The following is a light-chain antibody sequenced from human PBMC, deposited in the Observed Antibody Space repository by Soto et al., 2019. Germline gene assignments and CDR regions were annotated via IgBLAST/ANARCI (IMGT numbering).Light chain of an antibody. V-gene: IGLV2-11*01. CDR1: SSDIGTYNY. CDR2: DVS. J-gene: IGLJ2*01. Sequence: QSALTQPRSVSGSPGQSVTISCSGSSSDIGTYNYVSWYQQHPGKAPKVIIYDVSKWPSGVPDRFSGSKSGDTASLTISGLQAEDEADYYCCAYGGYSLLFGGGTKVTVL. CDR3: CAYGGYSLL.